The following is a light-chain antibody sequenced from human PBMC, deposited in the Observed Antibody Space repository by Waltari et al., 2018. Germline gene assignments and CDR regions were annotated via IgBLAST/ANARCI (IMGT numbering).Light chain of an antibody. CDR2: GAS. V-gene: IGKV3-15*01. CDR3: QQYNNWPLT. J-gene: IGKJ4*01. Sequence: EIVLTQSPATLSFSPGERATLSCRASQHVSSSYLAWYQQKPGQAPRLLIYGASTRATGIPARFSGSGSGTEFTLTFSSLQSEDFAVYCCQQYNNWPLTFGGGAKVEI. CDR1: QHVSSSY.